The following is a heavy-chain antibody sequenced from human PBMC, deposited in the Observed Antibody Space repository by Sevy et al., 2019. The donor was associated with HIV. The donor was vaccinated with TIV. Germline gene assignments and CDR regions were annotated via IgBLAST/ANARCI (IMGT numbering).Heavy chain of an antibody. CDR1: GFTFNTHV. CDR3: AKVLNPALESMMEVTVRSLKGFDV. CDR2: ISGFGNT. J-gene: IGHJ3*01. V-gene: IGHV3-23*01. Sequence: GESLKISCAASGFTFNTHVMNWVRQAPGKGLEWVSSISGFGNTYYGVSVRGRFTISRDNAKNTLYLQMNSVRADDTAVYYCAKVLNPALESMMEVTVRSLKGFDVWGQGTMVTVSS. D-gene: IGHD3-22*01.